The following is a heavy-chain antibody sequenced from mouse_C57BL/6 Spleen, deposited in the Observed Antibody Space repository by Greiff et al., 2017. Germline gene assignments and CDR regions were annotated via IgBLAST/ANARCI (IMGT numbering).Heavy chain of an antibody. J-gene: IGHJ2*01. Sequence: QVHVKQSGAELVKPGASVKISCKASGYAFSSYWMNWVKQRPGKGLEWIGQIYPGDGDTNYNGKFKGKATLTADKSSSTAYMQLSSLTSEDSAVYVGARIATFYYFDYWGQGTTLTVSS. CDR1: GYAFSSYW. CDR3: ARIATFYYFDY. D-gene: IGHD6-1*01. V-gene: IGHV1-80*01. CDR2: IYPGDGDT.